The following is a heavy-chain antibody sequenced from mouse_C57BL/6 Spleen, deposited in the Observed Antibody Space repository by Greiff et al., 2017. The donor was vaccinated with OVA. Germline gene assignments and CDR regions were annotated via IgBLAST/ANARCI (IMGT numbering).Heavy chain of an antibody. D-gene: IGHD1-1*01. Sequence: VQLQQSGAELARPGASVKLSCKASGYTFTSYGISWVKQRTGQGLEWIGEIYPRSGNTYYNEKFKGKATLTEDKSSSTAYMELRSLTSEDSAVYFCARRGHGSSDYFDYWGQGTTLTVSS. V-gene: IGHV1-81*01. CDR1: GYTFTSYG. J-gene: IGHJ2*01. CDR3: ARRGHGSSDYFDY. CDR2: IYPRSGNT.